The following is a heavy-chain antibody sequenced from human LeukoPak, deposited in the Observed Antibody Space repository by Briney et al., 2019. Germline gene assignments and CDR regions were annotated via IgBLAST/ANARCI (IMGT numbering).Heavy chain of an antibody. CDR2: IIPIFGTA. Sequence: SVKVSCKASEGTFSSYAISWVRQAPGQGLEWMGGIIPIFGTANYAQKFQGRVTITTDESTSTAYMELSSLRSEDTAVYYCARAKSDILTGYSSSYFDYWGQGTLVTVSS. D-gene: IGHD3-9*01. V-gene: IGHV1-69*05. J-gene: IGHJ4*02. CDR3: ARAKSDILTGYSSSYFDY. CDR1: EGTFSSYA.